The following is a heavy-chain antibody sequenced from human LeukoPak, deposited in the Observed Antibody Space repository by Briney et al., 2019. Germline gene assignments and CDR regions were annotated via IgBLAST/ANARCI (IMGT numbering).Heavy chain of an antibody. Sequence: PGRSLRLSCAASGFTFSRYAMHWIRQAPGKGLEWVAVISNDGIKKDYTDSVKGRFTISRDNSKNTLYLEMISLRAEDTAVYYCARGARKGDDYGGFDYWGQGTLVTVSS. CDR3: ARGARKGDDYGGFDY. CDR1: GFTFSRYA. V-gene: IGHV3-30*04. D-gene: IGHD4-23*01. J-gene: IGHJ4*02. CDR2: ISNDGIKK.